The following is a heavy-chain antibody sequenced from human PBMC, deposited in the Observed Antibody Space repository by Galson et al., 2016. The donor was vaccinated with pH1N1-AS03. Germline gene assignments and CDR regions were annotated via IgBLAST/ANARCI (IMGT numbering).Heavy chain of an antibody. CDR1: GFSFSSYA. V-gene: IGHV3-23*05. CDR3: AKGLFDNYAGYFEY. J-gene: IGHJ4*02. D-gene: IGHD4-23*01. CDR2: IDNGAFNT. Sequence: SLRLSCAASGFSFSSYAMGWVRQTPGRGLECLSTIDNGAFNTYYKDSLEGRFTISRDNSKNTLYLHMNGLRADDTASYYCAKGLFDNYAGYFEYWGQGILVTVSS.